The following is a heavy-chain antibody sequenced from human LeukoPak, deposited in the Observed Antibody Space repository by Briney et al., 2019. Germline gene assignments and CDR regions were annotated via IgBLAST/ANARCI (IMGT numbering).Heavy chain of an antibody. J-gene: IGHJ3*02. CDR2: IYYSGST. CDR1: GGSISSYY. V-gene: IGHV4-59*01. CDR3: ARAPYSGYDFLLAFDI. Sequence: PSETLSLTCTVSGGSISSYYWSWIRQPPGKGLEWIGYIYYSGSTNYNPSLKSRVTISVDTSKNQFPLKLSSVTAADTAVYYCARAPYSGYDFLLAFDIWGQGTMVTVSS. D-gene: IGHD5-12*01.